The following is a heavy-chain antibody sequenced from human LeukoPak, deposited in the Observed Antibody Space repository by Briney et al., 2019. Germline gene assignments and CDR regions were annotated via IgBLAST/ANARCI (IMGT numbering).Heavy chain of an antibody. Sequence: GGSLRLSCAASGFTFSSYAMSWVRQAPGKGLEWMGGIIPIFGIANYAQKFQGRVTITTDESTSTAYMELSSLRSEDTAVYYCASGSYYVLGEDHAFDIWGQGTIVTVSS. D-gene: IGHD1-26*01. V-gene: IGHV1-69*05. CDR3: ASGSYYVLGEDHAFDI. J-gene: IGHJ3*02. CDR1: GFTFSSYA. CDR2: IIPIFGIA.